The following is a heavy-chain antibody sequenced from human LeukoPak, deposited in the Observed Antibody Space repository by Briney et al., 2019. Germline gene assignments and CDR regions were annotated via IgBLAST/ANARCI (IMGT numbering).Heavy chain of an antibody. CDR3: AKLIERVSQNNGDPGPFDY. V-gene: IGHV3-9*01. CDR1: GFTFSSYA. D-gene: IGHD4-17*01. CDR2: ISWNSGSI. J-gene: IGHJ4*02. Sequence: GGSLRLSCAASGFTFSSYAVHWVRQAPGKGLEWVSGISWNSGSIGYADSVKGRFAISRDNAKNSLYLQMNSLRAEDTALYYCAKLIERVSQNNGDPGPFDYWGQGTLVTVSS.